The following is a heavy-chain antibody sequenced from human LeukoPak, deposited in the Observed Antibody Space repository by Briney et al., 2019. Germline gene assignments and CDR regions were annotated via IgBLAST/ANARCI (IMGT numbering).Heavy chain of an antibody. V-gene: IGHV3-7*01. Sequence: PGGSLRLSCAASGFNFSGYWMSWVRQAPGKGLEWVANINLDGSVKHYVDSAKGRFTISRDNAKNSLYLQMNSLRAEDTALYYCATSDDSSGSDWGQGTLVTVSS. D-gene: IGHD3-22*01. CDR2: INLDGSVK. J-gene: IGHJ4*02. CDR1: GFNFSGYW. CDR3: ATSDDSSGSD.